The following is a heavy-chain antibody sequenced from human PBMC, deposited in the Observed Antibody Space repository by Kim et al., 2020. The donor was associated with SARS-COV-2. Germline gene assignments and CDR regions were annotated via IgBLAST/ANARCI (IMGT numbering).Heavy chain of an antibody. V-gene: IGHV3-23*01. CDR3: AKGELDTAMVPTGY. Sequence: GGSLRLSCAASGFTFSSYAMSWVRQAPEKGLEWVSAISGSGGSTYYADSVKGRFTISRDNSKNTLYLQMNSLRAEDTAVYYCAKGELDTAMVPTGYLGQGTLVTVSS. CDR1: GFTFSSYA. J-gene: IGHJ4*02. CDR2: ISGSGGST. D-gene: IGHD5-18*01.